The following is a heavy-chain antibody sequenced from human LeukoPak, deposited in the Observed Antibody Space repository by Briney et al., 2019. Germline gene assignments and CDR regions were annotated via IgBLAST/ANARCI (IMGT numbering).Heavy chain of an antibody. V-gene: IGHV3-30*18. CDR1: GFTFSSYG. D-gene: IGHD3-10*01. CDR3: AKARRSGGITMVRGVKDRGWFDP. CDR2: ISYDGSNK. Sequence: GGSLRLSCAASGFTFSSYGMHWVRQAPGKGLEWVAVISYDGSNKYYADSVKGRFTISRDNSKNTLYLQMNSLRAEDAAVYYCAKARRSGGITMVRGVKDRGWFDPWGQGTLVTVSS. J-gene: IGHJ5*02.